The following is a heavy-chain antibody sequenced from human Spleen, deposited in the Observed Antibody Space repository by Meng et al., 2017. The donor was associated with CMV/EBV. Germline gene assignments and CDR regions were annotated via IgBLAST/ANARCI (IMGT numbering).Heavy chain of an antibody. J-gene: IGHJ4*02. V-gene: IGHV3-74*01. Sequence: GESLKISCAASGFTFSNYWMHWVRQAPGKGLVWVSRINGDGSITRYADSVKGRFTISRDNAKNTLYLQMNSLRAEDTAVYYCAREAVGYSYAYWGQGTLVTVSS. CDR3: AREAVGYSYAY. CDR1: GFTFSNYW. D-gene: IGHD5-18*01. CDR2: INGDGSIT.